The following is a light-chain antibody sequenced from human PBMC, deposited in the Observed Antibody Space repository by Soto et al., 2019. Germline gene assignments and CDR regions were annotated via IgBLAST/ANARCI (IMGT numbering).Light chain of an antibody. CDR1: SGYSNYK. V-gene: IGLV9-49*01. CDR3: GADHGSGSNFVVV. Sequence: QLVLTQPPSASASLGASVTLTCTLSSGYSNYKVDWYQQRPGKGPRFVMRVGTGGIVGSKGDGIPDRLSVLGSGLNRYLTIKNIQEEDESDYHGGADHGSGSNFVVVFGGGTKLTVL. J-gene: IGLJ2*01. CDR2: VGTGGIVG.